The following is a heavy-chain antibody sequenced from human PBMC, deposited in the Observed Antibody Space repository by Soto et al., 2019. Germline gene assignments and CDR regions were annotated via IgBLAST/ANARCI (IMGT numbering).Heavy chain of an antibody. Sequence: QVQLQESGPGLVKPSETLSLTCTVSGGSISSYYWSWIRQPPGKGLEWIGYIYYSGSTNYNPSLKRRVTISVATSKNQFSLKLSSVTAADAAVYYWARVGYCSGGSCLDYWGQGTLVTVSS. CDR1: GGSISSYY. D-gene: IGHD2-15*01. CDR2: IYYSGST. J-gene: IGHJ4*02. CDR3: ARVGYCSGGSCLDY. V-gene: IGHV4-59*01.